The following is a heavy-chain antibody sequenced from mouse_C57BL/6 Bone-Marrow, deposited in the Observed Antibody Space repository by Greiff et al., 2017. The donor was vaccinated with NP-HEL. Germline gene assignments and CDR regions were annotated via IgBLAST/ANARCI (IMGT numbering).Heavy chain of an antibody. CDR1: GFNIKDDY. CDR2: IDPENGDT. Sequence: VQLQQSGAELVRPGASVKLSCTASGFNIKDDYMHWVKQRPEQGLEWIGWIDPENGDTEYASKFQGKATITADTSSNTAYLQLSSLTSEDTAVYYSTGYDGVDYWGQGTTLTVSS. J-gene: IGHJ2*01. D-gene: IGHD2-2*01. V-gene: IGHV14-4*01. CDR3: TGYDGVDY.